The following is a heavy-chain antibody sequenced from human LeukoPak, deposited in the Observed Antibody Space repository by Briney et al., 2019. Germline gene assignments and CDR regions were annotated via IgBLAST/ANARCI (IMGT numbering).Heavy chain of an antibody. D-gene: IGHD6-13*01. V-gene: IGHV3-23*01. Sequence: GGSLRLSCAASGFIFSNYAMSWVRRAPGEGLEWVSVVSASGGSTDYTDSVKGRFTMSRDNSRNTLYLQMNSLRAEDTAVYYCAPDLRGSAWSLDYWGQGTLVTVSS. CDR2: VSASGGST. CDR3: APDLRGSAWSLDY. CDR1: GFIFSNYA. J-gene: IGHJ4*02.